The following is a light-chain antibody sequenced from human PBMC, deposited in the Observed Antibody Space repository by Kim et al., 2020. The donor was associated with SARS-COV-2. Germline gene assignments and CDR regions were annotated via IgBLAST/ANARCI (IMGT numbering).Light chain of an antibody. CDR2: TAS. CDR3: QQYKNYPLT. Sequence: DIQMTQSPSSLSASVGDIVTITCRASQDISKSLAWFQQKAGKAPKSLIYTASNLQSGVPSRFSGSGSGTDFTLTISSLQPEDFATYYCQQYKNYPLTFGGGTKVDIK. V-gene: IGKV1-16*01. CDR1: QDISKS. J-gene: IGKJ4*01.